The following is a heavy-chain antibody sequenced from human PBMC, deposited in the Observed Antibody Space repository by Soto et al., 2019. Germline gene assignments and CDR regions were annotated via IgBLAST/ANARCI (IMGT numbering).Heavy chain of an antibody. J-gene: IGHJ5*02. CDR1: GYTFTGYY. CDR3: AREGKVQTLSPPRYNWFDP. Sequence: GASVKVSCKASGYTFTGYYMHWVRQAPGQGLEWMGWINPNSGGTNYAQKFQGWVTMTRDTSISTAYMELSRLRSDDTAVYYCAREGKVQTLSPPRYNWFDPWGQGTLVT. CDR2: INPNSGGT. D-gene: IGHD1-1*01. V-gene: IGHV1-2*04.